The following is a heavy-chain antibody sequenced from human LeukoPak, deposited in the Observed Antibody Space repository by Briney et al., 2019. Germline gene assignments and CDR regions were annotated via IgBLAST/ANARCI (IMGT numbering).Heavy chain of an antibody. J-gene: IGHJ4*02. Sequence: PGGSLRLSCAASGFTVSSNYMKWVRQAPGKGLEWVSVIYRGGSTYYADSVKGRFTISRDDSKNMLYLQMNSLRAEDTAVYYCAGVRDDYGDYPQDYWGQGTLVTVSS. CDR2: IYRGGST. V-gene: IGHV3-66*01. CDR1: GFTVSSNY. CDR3: AGVRDDYGDYPQDY. D-gene: IGHD4-17*01.